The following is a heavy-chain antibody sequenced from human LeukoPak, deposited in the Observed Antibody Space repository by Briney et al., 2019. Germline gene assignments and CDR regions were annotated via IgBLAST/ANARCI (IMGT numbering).Heavy chain of an antibody. D-gene: IGHD1-1*01. V-gene: IGHV1-8*01. CDR3: ARGVEGWNGDY. CDR2: NSGNT. Sequence: NSGNTGYAQKFRGRVTMTRNTSISAAYMELSSLRSEDTAVYYCARGVEGWNGDYWGQGTLVTVSS. J-gene: IGHJ4*02.